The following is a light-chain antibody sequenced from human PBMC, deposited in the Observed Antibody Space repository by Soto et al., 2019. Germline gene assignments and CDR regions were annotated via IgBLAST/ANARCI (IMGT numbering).Light chain of an antibody. V-gene: IGLV1-51*01. CDR3: GTWDSSLSAGM. CDR1: SSNIGNNY. CDR2: GND. Sequence: QSVLTQPPSVSAAPGQKVTISCSGTSSNIGNNYVSWYQQLPGTAPKLLIYGNDKRPSGIPDRFSGSKSGTSATLGITGLQTGDEADYYCGTWDSSLSAGMFGGGTKVTVL. J-gene: IGLJ3*02.